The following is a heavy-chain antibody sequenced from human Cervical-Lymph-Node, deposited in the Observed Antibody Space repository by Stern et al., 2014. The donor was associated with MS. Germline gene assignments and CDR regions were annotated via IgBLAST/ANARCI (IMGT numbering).Heavy chain of an antibody. CDR2: IIPVYATA. V-gene: IGHV1-69*01. Sequence: VQLVESGAEVKKPGSSVKVSCKASGGTFRSYAISWVRQAPGQGLEWMGGIIPVYATAYYAQKFRARVTITADESTSTAYMELSSLRSEDTAVYYWASSVLVTVSWYYYGMDVWGQGTTVTVSS. CDR1: GGTFRSYA. CDR3: ASSVLVTVSWYYYGMDV. D-gene: IGHD2-21*02. J-gene: IGHJ6*02.